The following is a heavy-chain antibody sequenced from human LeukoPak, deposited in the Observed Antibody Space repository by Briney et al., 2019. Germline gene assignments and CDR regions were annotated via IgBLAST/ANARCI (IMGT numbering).Heavy chain of an antibody. V-gene: IGHV1-46*01. Sequence: GASVKVSCKASGYTFTSYYIHWVRQAPGQGLEGMGIINPSAGNTAYPQKFQGRVTMTRDTSTTTLYMELRSLRSDDTAVYYCARDRSSSMVVTALWGFDYWGQGTLVTVSS. CDR3: ARDRSSSMVVTALWGFDY. D-gene: IGHD2-21*02. J-gene: IGHJ4*02. CDR2: INPSAGNT. CDR1: GYTFTSYY.